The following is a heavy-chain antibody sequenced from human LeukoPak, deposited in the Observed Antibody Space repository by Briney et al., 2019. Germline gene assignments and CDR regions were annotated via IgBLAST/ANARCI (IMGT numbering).Heavy chain of an antibody. CDR2: IKEDGNEI. V-gene: IGHV3-7*01. CDR1: GFTFSSNC. CDR3: ATGGAVAGRFAY. D-gene: IGHD6-19*01. Sequence: QSGGSLRLSCAVSGFTFSSNCMSWVRQAPGKGLEWVAKIKEDGNEIYYVDSVKGRLTISRDNTKNSLFLQMNSLRAEDTAVYYCATGGAVAGRFAYWGQGTLVTVSS. J-gene: IGHJ4*02.